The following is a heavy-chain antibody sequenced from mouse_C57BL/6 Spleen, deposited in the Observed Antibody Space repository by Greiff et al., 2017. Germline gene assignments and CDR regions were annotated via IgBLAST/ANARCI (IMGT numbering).Heavy chain of an antibody. V-gene: IGHV5-17*01. CDR2: ISSGSSTI. CDR3: ERRGTYYGNSYWYYDV. Sequence: EVHLVESGGGLVKPGGSLKLSCAASGFTFSDYGMHWVRQAPEKGLEWVAYISSGSSTIYYADTVKGRFTISRDNAKNTLFLQMTSLRSEDTAMYYDERRGTYYGNSYWYYDVWGTGTTVTVSS. CDR1: GFTFSDYG. J-gene: IGHJ1*03. D-gene: IGHD2-10*01.